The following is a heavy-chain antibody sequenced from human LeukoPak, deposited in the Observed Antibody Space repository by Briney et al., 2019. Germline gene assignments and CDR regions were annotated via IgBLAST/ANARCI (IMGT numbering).Heavy chain of an antibody. J-gene: IGHJ3*01. CDR2: IDGAGSVT. CDR3: ATDSGYNAFDV. CDR1: GFTFTSSW. V-gene: IGHV3-7*01. D-gene: IGHD5-12*01. Sequence: GGSLRLSCAASGFTFTSSWMCWVRQAAGKGLEWLANIDGAGSVTNYVHSVRGRFTISRDNAKKSLYLQMNSLRVEDTAVYYCATDSGYNAFDVWGQGTMVSVSS.